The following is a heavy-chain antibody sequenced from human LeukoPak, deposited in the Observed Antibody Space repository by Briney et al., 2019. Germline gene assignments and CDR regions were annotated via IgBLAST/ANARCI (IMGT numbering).Heavy chain of an antibody. D-gene: IGHD6-13*01. CDR3: ARDDVGITAAGSV. CDR1: GGSISSYY. J-gene: IGHJ4*02. Sequence: SETLSLTCTVSGGSISSYYWSWIRQPAGKGLEWIGRIYTSESIYYNPSLKSRVTMSLDTSRNQISLKLSSATAADTAVYYCARDDVGITAAGSVWGQGTLVTVSS. CDR2: IYTSESI. V-gene: IGHV4-4*07.